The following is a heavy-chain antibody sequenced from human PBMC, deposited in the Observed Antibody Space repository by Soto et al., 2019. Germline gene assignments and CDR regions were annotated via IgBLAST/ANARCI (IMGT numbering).Heavy chain of an antibody. V-gene: IGHV4-39*01. D-gene: IGHD3-22*01. CDR1: GGSISSSSYY. CDR3: AVXMGYYDSRVGAFDI. Sequence: SETLSLTCTVSGGSISSSSYYWGWIRQPPGKGLEWIGSIYYSGSTYYNPSLKSRVTISVDTSKNQFSLKLSSVTAADTALYYCAVXMGYYDSRVGAFDIWGQGTMVTVS. J-gene: IGHJ3*02. CDR2: IYYSGST.